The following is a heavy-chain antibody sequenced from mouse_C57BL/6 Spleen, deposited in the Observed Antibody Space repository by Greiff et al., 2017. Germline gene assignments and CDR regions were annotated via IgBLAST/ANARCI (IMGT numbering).Heavy chain of an antibody. V-gene: IGHV1-50*01. CDR1: GYTFTSYW. CDR3: ARWTTVVAKNAMDY. J-gene: IGHJ4*01. Sequence: QVQLQQPGAELVKPGASVKLSCKASGYTFTSYWMQWVKQRPGQGLEWIGEIDPSDSYTNYNQKFKGKATLTVDTSSSTAYMQLSSLTSEDSAVYYCARWTTVVAKNAMDYWGQGTSVTVSS. D-gene: IGHD1-1*01. CDR2: IDPSDSYT.